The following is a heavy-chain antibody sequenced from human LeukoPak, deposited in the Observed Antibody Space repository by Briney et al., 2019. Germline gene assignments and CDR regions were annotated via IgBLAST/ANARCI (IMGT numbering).Heavy chain of an antibody. J-gene: IGHJ4*01. CDR2: IYYSGST. Sequence: PSETLSLTCTVSGDSISTYCWSWIRQPPGKGLEWIGYIYYSGSTTYNPSLKSRVTISVDTSKNQFSLKLCSVTAADTAVYYCARHPLLRGALFNYWGQGILVTVSS. V-gene: IGHV4-59*08. CDR3: ARHPLLRGALFNY. D-gene: IGHD3-10*01. CDR1: GDSISTYC.